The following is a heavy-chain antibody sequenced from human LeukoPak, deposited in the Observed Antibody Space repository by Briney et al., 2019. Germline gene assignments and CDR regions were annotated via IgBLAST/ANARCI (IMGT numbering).Heavy chain of an antibody. J-gene: IGHJ5*02. D-gene: IGHD3/OR15-3a*01. CDR3: ARGGLIKYNWFDP. CDR1: GGSISSSSYY. Sequence: SETLSLTCTVSGGSISSSSYYWGWIRQPPGKGLEWIGYIYYSGSTNYNPSLKSRVTISVDTSKNQFSLKLSSVTAADTAVYYCARGGLIKYNWFDPWGQGTLVTVSS. V-gene: IGHV4-61*05. CDR2: IYYSGST.